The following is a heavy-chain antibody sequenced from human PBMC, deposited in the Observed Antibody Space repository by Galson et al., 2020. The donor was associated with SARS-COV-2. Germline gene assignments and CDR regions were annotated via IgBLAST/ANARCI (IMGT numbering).Heavy chain of an antibody. Sequence: GFTFSTYAMSWVRQAPGKGLEWVSAITSSGSKTYYGVSVKGRYTISRDNSKNTLYLQMNSLGAEDTAMYFCAKYAPATSGYYFDFWGQGTLVTVAT. D-gene: IGHD6-25*01. J-gene: IGHJ4*02. CDR1: GFTFSTYA. CDR3: AKYAPATSGYYFDF. CDR2: ITSSGSKT. V-gene: IGHV3-23*01.